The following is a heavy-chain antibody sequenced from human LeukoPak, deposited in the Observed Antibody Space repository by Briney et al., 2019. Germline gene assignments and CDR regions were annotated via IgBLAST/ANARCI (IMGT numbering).Heavy chain of an antibody. CDR2: ISGSGGST. J-gene: IGHJ4*02. D-gene: IGHD3-9*01. V-gene: IGHV3-23*01. Sequence: SGGSLRLSCAASGFTFSSYAMSWVRQAPGKGLEWVSAISGSGGSTYYADSVEGRFTISRDNSKNTLYLQMNSLRAEDTAVYYCAKGLNDYDILTGYLIFDYWGQGTLVTVSS. CDR3: AKGLNDYDILTGYLIFDY. CDR1: GFTFSSYA.